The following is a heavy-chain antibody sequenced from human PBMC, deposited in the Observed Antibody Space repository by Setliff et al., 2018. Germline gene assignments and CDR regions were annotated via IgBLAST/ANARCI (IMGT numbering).Heavy chain of an antibody. V-gene: IGHV7-4-1*02. CDR3: ATGSLAIAGTGH. Sequence: GASVKVSCKASGYAFGSSGISWVRQAPGQGLEWMGYINTRTGEPMYAQGFTGRFVFSLDPSVSTAYLEISSLKAEDTAHYYCATGSLAIAGTGHWGQGTLVTVSS. CDR1: GYAFGSSG. J-gene: IGHJ4*02. CDR2: INTRTGEP. D-gene: IGHD6-13*01.